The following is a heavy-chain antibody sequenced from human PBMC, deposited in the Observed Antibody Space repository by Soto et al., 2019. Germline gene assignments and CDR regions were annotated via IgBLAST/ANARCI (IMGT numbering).Heavy chain of an antibody. Sequence: GGSKRHSTASSGLTFGSYSMHWVRQEQGKGLEWVAVISYDGSNKYYADSVKGRFTISRDNSKNTLYLQMNSLRAEDTAVYYWATLKDLALVPAPGYYYGMDVWGQGTTVTGSS. CDR3: ATLKDLALVPAPGYYYGMDV. D-gene: IGHD2-2*01. J-gene: IGHJ6*02. CDR1: GLTFGSYS. V-gene: IGHV3-30-3*01. CDR2: ISYDGSNK.